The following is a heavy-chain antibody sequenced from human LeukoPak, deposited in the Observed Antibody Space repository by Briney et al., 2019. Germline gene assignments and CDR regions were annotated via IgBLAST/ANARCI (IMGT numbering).Heavy chain of an antibody. J-gene: IGHJ4*02. D-gene: IGHD6-19*01. Sequence: GGSLRLSCAASGFTFSSYSMNWVRQAPGKGLEWVSSISSSSSYIYYADSVKGRFTISRDNAKNSLYLQMNSLRAEDTAVYYCARAGEAVAGTDYWGQGTLVTVSS. CDR3: ARAGEAVAGTDY. V-gene: IGHV3-21*01. CDR2: ISSSSSYI. CDR1: GFTFSSYS.